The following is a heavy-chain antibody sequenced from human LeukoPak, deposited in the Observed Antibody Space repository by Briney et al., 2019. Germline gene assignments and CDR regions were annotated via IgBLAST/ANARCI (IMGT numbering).Heavy chain of an antibody. CDR2: IIPIFGTA. CDR3: ARAATRGGWFDP. Sequence: ASVKVSCKASGGTFSSYAISWVRQAPGQGLEWMGGIIPIFGTANYAQKLQGRVTMTTDTSTSTAYMELRSLRSDDTAVYYCARAATRGGWFDPWGQGTLVTVSS. CDR1: GGTFSSYA. V-gene: IGHV1-69*05. D-gene: IGHD3-10*01. J-gene: IGHJ5*02.